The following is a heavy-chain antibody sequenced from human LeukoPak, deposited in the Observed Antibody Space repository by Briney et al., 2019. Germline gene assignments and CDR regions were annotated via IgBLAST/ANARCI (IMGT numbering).Heavy chain of an antibody. CDR2: MDPNSGNT. J-gene: IGHJ4*02. D-gene: IGHD6-19*01. Sequence: ASVKVSCKASGYTFTSYDIKWVRQATGQGLEWMGWMDPNSGNTGYAQKFQGRVTMTRNTSISTAYMELSSLRSEDTAVYYCARGRIAVAGGDYWGQGTLVTVSS. CDR3: ARGRIAVAGGDY. CDR1: GYTFTSYD. V-gene: IGHV1-8*01.